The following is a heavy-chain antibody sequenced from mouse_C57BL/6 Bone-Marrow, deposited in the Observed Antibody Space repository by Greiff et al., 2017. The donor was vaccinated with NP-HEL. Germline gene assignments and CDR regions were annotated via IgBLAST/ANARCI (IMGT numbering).Heavy chain of an antibody. CDR1: GYAFSSSW. V-gene: IGHV1-82*01. CDR3: AGTRSNYLNY. J-gene: IGHJ2*01. Sequence: QVQLQQSGPELVKPGASVKISCKASGYAFSSSWMNWVKQRPGKGLEWIGRIYPGDGDTNYNGKFKGKATLTADKSSSTAYMKLSSLTSEDSAVYFCAGTRSNYLNYWGQGTTLTVSS. CDR2: IYPGDGDT. D-gene: IGHD3-3*01.